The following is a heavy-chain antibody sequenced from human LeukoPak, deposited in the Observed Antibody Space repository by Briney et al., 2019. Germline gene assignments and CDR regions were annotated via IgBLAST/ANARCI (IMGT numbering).Heavy chain of an antibody. Sequence: GGSLRLSCAASGFTFSSYAMHWVRQAPGKGLEWVAVISYDGSNKYYADSVKGRFTISRDNSKNTLYLQMNSLRAEGTAVYYCAKDRDYGSGSNGMDVWGQGTTVTVSS. D-gene: IGHD3-10*01. CDR1: GFTFSSYA. J-gene: IGHJ6*02. CDR2: ISYDGSNK. CDR3: AKDRDYGSGSNGMDV. V-gene: IGHV3-30-3*01.